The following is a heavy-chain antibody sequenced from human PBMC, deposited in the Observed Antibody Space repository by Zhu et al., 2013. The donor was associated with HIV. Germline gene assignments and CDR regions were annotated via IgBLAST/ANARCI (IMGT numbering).Heavy chain of an antibody. CDR1: GYTFTDFY. CDR3: ARAGFENKRPGGY. CDR2: ISPNNGGT. J-gene: IGHJ4*02. V-gene: IGHV1-2*02. Sequence: QVQLVQSGAEVKKPGASVKVSCKTSGYTFTDFYVHWVRQAPGQGLEWMGWISPNNGGTNYKGKFYGRVTMTRDTSITTAYMELSRLTSDDTAIYYCARAGFENKRPGGYWAQGTLLTVSS.